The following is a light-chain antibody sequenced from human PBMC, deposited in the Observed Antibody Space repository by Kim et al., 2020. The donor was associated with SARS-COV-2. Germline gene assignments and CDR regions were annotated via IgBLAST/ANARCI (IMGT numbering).Light chain of an antibody. V-gene: IGKV1-27*01. CDR1: QGISSN. Sequence: ESVGDRGTITCRASQGISSNVAWYQQKPGEVPQLLMYDASVLQSGVPSRFGGSGSGTDFTLTISSLQPEDAATYYCQECNGPPWTFGQGTKVDIK. CDR2: DAS. CDR3: QECNGPPWT. J-gene: IGKJ1*01.